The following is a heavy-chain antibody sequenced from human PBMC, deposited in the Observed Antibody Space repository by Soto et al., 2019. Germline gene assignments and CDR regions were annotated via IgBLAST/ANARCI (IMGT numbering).Heavy chain of an antibody. V-gene: IGHV3-15*01. J-gene: IGHJ4*02. D-gene: IGHD2-21*02. CDR2: LKSETEGGTA. CDR1: GFTFSNAL. Sequence: GGSLRLSCAASGFTFSNALMTWVRQAPGKGLEWVGRLKSETEGGTADYGASVKGRFIMSRDDSETTLYLEMSSLKIEDTAVYYCTTSVALPGFDHWGQGTLVTVSS. CDR3: TTSVALPGFDH.